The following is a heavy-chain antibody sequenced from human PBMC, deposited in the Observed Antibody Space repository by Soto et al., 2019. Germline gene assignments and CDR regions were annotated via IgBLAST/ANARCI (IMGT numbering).Heavy chain of an antibody. CDR3: ARDLTYYYDSSGYYYD. Sequence: GSLRLSCAASGFTFSSYGMHWVRQAPGKGLEWVAVIWYDGSNKYYADSVKGLFTISRDNSKNTLYLQMNSLRAEDTAVYYCARDLTYYYDSSGYYYDWGQGTLVTVSS. D-gene: IGHD3-22*01. J-gene: IGHJ4*02. CDR2: IWYDGSNK. V-gene: IGHV3-33*01. CDR1: GFTFSSYG.